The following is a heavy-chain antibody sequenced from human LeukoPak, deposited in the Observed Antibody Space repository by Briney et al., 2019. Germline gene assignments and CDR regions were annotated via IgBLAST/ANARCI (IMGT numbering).Heavy chain of an antibody. CDR3: ATSGYYFEY. D-gene: IGHD3-22*01. Sequence: GGSLRLSCAASGFTFSNYEMNWVRQAPGKGLEWVSCISSSGSTIYYADSVKGQFTISRDNAKKSLFLQMNSLRAEDTGVYYCATSGYYFEYWGQGTLVTVSS. CDR2: ISSSGSTI. J-gene: IGHJ4*02. V-gene: IGHV3-48*03. CDR1: GFTFSNYE.